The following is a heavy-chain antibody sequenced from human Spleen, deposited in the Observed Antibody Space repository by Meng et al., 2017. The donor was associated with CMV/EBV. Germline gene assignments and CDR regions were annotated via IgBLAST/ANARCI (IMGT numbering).Heavy chain of an antibody. CDR2: ISGYTGNT. D-gene: IGHD2-2*02. Sequence: ASVKVSCKASVYTFTSYGITWVRQAPGQGLEWMGWISGYTGNTNYAQKLQGRVTMTTDTSTSTAYMELRCLRSDDTAVYYCARDKVCSSISCDNYYYYGMDVWGQGTTVTVSS. CDR1: VYTFTSYG. CDR3: ARDKVCSSISCDNYYYYGMDV. J-gene: IGHJ6*02. V-gene: IGHV1-18*01.